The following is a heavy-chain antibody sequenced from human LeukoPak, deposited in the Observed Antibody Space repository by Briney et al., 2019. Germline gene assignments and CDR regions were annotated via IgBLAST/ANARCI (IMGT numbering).Heavy chain of an antibody. CDR3: ARATELTENWFDP. V-gene: IGHV6-1*01. D-gene: IGHD1-26*01. CDR2: TYYRSKWYN. CDR1: GDSVSSNSAA. J-gene: IGHJ5*02. Sequence: SQTLSLTCAISGDSVSSNSAAWHWIRQSPSSGLEWLGRTYYRSKWYNDYAVSVKSRITINPDTSKNQFSLQLNSVTPEDTAVYYCARATELTENWFDPWGQGTLVTVSS.